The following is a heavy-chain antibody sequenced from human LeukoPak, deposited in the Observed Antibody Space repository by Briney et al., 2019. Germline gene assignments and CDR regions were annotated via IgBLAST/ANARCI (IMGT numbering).Heavy chain of an antibody. CDR3: AREGRLNYDILTGYYIDSPPDY. Sequence: SETLSLTCTVSGGSISSYYWSWIRQPAGKGLEWIGRIYTSGSTNYNPSLKSRVTISVDTSKNQFSLKLSSVTAADTAVYYCAREGRLNYDILTGYYIDSPPDYWGQGTLVTVSS. J-gene: IGHJ4*02. CDR2: IYTSGST. D-gene: IGHD3-9*01. CDR1: GGSISSYY. V-gene: IGHV4-4*07.